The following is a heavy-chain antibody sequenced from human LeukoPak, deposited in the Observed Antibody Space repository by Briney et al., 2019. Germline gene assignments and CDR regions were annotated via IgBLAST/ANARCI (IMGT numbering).Heavy chain of an antibody. CDR2: IYYSGST. V-gene: IGHV4-59*01. D-gene: IGHD3-22*01. CDR3: ASYSYYYDSSGYFDY. J-gene: IGHJ4*02. CDR1: GGAISSYY. Sequence: SETLSLTCTVSGGAISSYYWSWIRQPPGKGLEWIGYIYYSGSTNYNPSLKSRVTISVDTSKNQFSLKLSSVTAADTAVYYCASYSYYYDSSGYFDYWGQGTLVTVSS.